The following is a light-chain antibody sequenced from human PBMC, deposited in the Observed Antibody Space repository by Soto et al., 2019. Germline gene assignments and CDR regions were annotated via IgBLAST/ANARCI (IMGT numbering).Light chain of an antibody. J-gene: IGLJ1*01. Sequence: SYELTQPSSVSVSPGQTSNITCSGDVLTKKFARWFQQRPGQAPLLLIYRDTVRPSGIPERFSGSSSGTTVTLTISGAQVEDEADYYCYSATDDHYVFGAGTKVTV. V-gene: IGLV3-27*01. CDR3: YSATDDHYV. CDR1: VLTKKF. CDR2: RDT.